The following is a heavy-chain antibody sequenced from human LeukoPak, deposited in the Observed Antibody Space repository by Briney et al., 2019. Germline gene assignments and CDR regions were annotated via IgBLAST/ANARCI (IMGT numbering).Heavy chain of an antibody. V-gene: IGHV1-2*02. CDR1: GYTFAGYY. J-gene: IGHJ4*02. CDR3: ARERRDTAMVTGGFDY. CDR2: INPNSGGT. Sequence: ASVKVSCKASGYTFAGYYMHWVRQAPGQGLEWMGWINPNSGGTNYAQKFQGRVTMTRDTSISTAYMELSRLRSDDTAVYYCARERRDTAMVTGGFDYWGQGTLVTASS. D-gene: IGHD5-18*01.